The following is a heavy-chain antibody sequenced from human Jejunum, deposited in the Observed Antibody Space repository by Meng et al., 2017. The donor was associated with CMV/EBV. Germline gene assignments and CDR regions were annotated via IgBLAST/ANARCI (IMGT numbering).Heavy chain of an antibody. CDR1: VGSISNYY. J-gene: IGHJ4*02. V-gene: IGHV4-4*07. D-gene: IGHD6-19*01. Sequence: EQLRAPRPGLGKPPGPLSLHCPVSVGSISNYYGSWIRQPAGKGLEYIGRIYSSGTTKYNPSLNSRVTMSVDTSKNQFSLKVGSVTAADTAVYLCARHEVVGTAIFDYWGQGTLVTVSS. CDR3: ARHEVVGTAIFDY. CDR2: IYSSGTT.